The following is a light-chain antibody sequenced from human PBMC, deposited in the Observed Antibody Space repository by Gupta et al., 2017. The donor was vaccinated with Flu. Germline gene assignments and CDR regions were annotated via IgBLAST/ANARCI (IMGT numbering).Light chain of an antibody. J-gene: IGLJ3*02. Sequence: QSVLTQPPSVSAAPGQQVTISCSGRSSNIGNNYVSWYQQLPGTAPKLLIYDNNKRPSGIPDRFSGSKSGTSATLGITGLQTGDEADYYCGTWDSSLSARWVFGGGTKLTVL. V-gene: IGLV1-51*01. CDR2: DNN. CDR1: SSNIGNNY. CDR3: GTWDSSLSARWV.